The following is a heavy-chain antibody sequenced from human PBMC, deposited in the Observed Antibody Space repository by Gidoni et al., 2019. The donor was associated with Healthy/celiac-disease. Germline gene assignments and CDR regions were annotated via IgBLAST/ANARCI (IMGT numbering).Heavy chain of an antibody. D-gene: IGHD1-26*01. Sequence: EVQLVEPGGGLIQPGWSLRLSCAASGFTLSSNYMSWVRQAPGKGLEWVSVIYSGGSTYYADTVKGRFTISRDNSKNTLYLQMNSLRAEDTAVYYCARSLYDIVGVGGGWYFDLWGRGTLVTVSS. J-gene: IGHJ2*01. CDR1: GFTLSSNY. V-gene: IGHV3-53*01. CDR2: IYSGGST. CDR3: ARSLYDIVGVGGGWYFDL.